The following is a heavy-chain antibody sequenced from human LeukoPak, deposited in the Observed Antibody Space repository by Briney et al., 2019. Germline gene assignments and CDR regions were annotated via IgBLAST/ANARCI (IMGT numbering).Heavy chain of an antibody. D-gene: IGHD1-26*01. V-gene: IGHV4-39*07. CDR1: GGSISSSSYY. CDR3: ARVRIGGSYYFDY. CDR2: IYYSGST. Sequence: PSETLSLTCTVSGGSISSSSYYWGWIRQPPGKGLEWIGSIYYSGSTYYNPSLKSRVTISVDTSKNKFSLKLSSVTAADTAVYYCARVRIGGSYYFDYWGQGTLVTVSS. J-gene: IGHJ4*02.